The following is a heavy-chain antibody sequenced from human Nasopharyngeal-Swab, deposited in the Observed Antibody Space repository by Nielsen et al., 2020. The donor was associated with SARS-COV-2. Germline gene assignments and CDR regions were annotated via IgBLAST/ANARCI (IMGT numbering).Heavy chain of an antibody. CDR3: ARVEAGGEWELLPYYYYYMDV. Sequence: VRQAPGKGLVWVSRINSDGSSTSYADSVKGRFTISRDNAKNTLYLQMNSLRAEDTAVYYCARVEAGGEWELLPYYYYYMDVWGKGTTVTVSS. CDR2: INSDGSST. D-gene: IGHD1-26*01. V-gene: IGHV3-74*01. J-gene: IGHJ6*03.